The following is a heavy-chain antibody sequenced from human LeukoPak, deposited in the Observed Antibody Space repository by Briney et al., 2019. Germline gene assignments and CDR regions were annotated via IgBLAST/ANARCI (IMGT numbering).Heavy chain of an antibody. CDR2: IKPDGGET. CDR1: EFTFSSYW. J-gene: IGHJ4*02. D-gene: IGHD3-3*01. V-gene: IGHV3-7*05. Sequence: GGSLRLSCAASEFTFSSYWMGWVRQAPGKGLEWVANIKPDGGETYYVDSVKGRFTISRDNAKNSLYLQMNSLRAEDTAVYYCARIDFWSGYSYFDYWGQGTLVTVSS. CDR3: ARIDFWSGYSYFDY.